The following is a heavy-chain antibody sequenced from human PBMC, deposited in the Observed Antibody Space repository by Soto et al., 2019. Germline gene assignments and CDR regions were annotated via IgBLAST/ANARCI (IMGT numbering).Heavy chain of an antibody. D-gene: IGHD6-19*01. V-gene: IGHV1-3*01. CDR3: ARDLGGWPDY. CDR1: GYTFTSYA. J-gene: IGHJ4*02. Sequence: QVQLVQSGAEVKKHGASVKVSCKASGYTFTSYAMHRLRQAPGQRLEWMGWINAGNGNTKYSQKFQDRGTITRDTSASTAYMELSSLRSEDTAVYYCARDLGGWPDYWGQGTLVTVSS. CDR2: INAGNGNT.